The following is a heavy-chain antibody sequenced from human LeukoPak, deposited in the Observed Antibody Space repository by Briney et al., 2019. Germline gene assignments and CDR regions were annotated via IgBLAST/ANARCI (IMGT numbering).Heavy chain of an antibody. CDR3: ARGVLQPYDY. J-gene: IGHJ4*02. CDR1: GGSFSGYY. Sequence: PSETLSLACAVYGGSFSGYYWSWIRQPPGKGLDWIGEINHSGSTNYNPSLKSRVTISVDTSKNQFSLKLSSVTAADTAVYYCARGVLQPYDYWGQGTLVTVSS. D-gene: IGHD2/OR15-2a*01. CDR2: INHSGST. V-gene: IGHV4-34*01.